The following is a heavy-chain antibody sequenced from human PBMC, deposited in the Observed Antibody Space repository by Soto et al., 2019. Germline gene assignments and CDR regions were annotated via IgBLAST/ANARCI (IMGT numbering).Heavy chain of an antibody. Sequence: QVQLVESGGGVVQPGRSLRLSCAASGFTFSSYGMHWVRQAPGKGLEWVAVISYDGSNKYYADSVKGRFTISRDNSKNRLYLQMNSLRAEDTAVYYCAKDEGPPHYDFWSGLPTTPWAGFGFDPWGQGTLVTVSS. CDR3: AKDEGPPHYDFWSGLPTTPWAGFGFDP. J-gene: IGHJ5*02. CDR2: ISYDGSNK. V-gene: IGHV3-30*18. CDR1: GFTFSSYG. D-gene: IGHD3-3*01.